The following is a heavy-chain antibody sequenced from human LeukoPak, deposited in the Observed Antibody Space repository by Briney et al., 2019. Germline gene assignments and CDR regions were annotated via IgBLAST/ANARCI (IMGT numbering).Heavy chain of an antibody. CDR1: GFTFSRYW. J-gene: IGHJ4*02. Sequence: GGSLRLSCAASGFTFSRYWMSWVRQAPGKGLEWVANIKQDGSQKYYVDSMKGRFTISRDNAKNSLYLQMNSLRAEDTAVYYCAKSHGRGSSWTNPDYWGQGTLVTVSS. CDR2: IKQDGSQK. D-gene: IGHD6-13*01. CDR3: AKSHGRGSSWTNPDY. V-gene: IGHV3-7*03.